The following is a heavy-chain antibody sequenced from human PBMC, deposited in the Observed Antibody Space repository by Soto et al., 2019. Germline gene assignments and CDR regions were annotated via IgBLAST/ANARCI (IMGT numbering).Heavy chain of an antibody. J-gene: IGHJ5*02. CDR2: INPSGGST. V-gene: IGHV1-46*01. CDR3: ARGSDYYDSSGYYRDP. Sequence: QVQLVQSGAEVKKPGASVKVSCKASGYTFTSYYMHWVRQAPGQGLEWMGIINPSGGSTSYAQRFQGRVTMTRDTSTSTVYMELGSLSSEDTAVYYCARGSDYYDSSGYYRDPWGQGTLVTVSS. D-gene: IGHD3-22*01. CDR1: GYTFTSYY.